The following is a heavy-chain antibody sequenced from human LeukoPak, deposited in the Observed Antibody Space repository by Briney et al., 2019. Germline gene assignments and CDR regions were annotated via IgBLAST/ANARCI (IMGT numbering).Heavy chain of an antibody. CDR3: AKGGYSYGHVPFDY. J-gene: IGHJ4*02. CDR1: GFIFSNYA. D-gene: IGHD5-18*01. Sequence: PGGSLRLSCAASGFIFSNYAMGWVRQAPGKGLEWVSGISGSGGSPYYVDSVKGRFTVSRDNSKNTLYLQMNSLRAEDTAVYYCAKGGYSYGHVPFDYWGQGTLVTV. V-gene: IGHV3-23*01. CDR2: ISGSGGSP.